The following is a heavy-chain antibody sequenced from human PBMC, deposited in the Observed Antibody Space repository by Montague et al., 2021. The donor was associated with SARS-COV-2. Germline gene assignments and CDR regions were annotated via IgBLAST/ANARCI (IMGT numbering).Heavy chain of an antibody. CDR1: GGSISSYY. CDR2: MYYSWST. Sequence: SETLSLTCTVSGGSISSYYWSWIRQPPGKGLEWIGYMYYSWSTNYNPSLKSRVTLSVDTSKDQFSLKLSSVTAADSAVYFCAGAFDYWGQGTMVTVSS. V-gene: IGHV4-59*13. J-gene: IGHJ4*02. CDR3: AGAFDY.